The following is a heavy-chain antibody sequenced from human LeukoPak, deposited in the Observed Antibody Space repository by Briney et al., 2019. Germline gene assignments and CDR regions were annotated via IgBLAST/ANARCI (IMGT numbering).Heavy chain of an antibody. CDR1: GGSISSSSYY. V-gene: IGHV4-39*01. Sequence: SETLSLTCTVSGGSISSSSYYWGWIRQPPGKGLEWIGSICYSGSTYYNPSLKSRVTISVDTSKNQFSLKLSSVTAADTAVYYCARQFSVLRYFDPWFDPWGQGTLVTVSS. CDR3: ARQFSVLRYFDPWFDP. D-gene: IGHD3-9*01. CDR2: ICYSGST. J-gene: IGHJ5*02.